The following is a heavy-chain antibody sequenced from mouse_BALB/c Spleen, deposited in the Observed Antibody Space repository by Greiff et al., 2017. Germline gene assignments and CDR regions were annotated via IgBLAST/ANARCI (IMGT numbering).Heavy chain of an antibody. J-gene: IGHJ2*01. Sequence: EVQLQQSGPELVKPGASVKISCKASGYTFTDYNMHWVKQSHGKSLEWIGYIYPYNGGTGYNQKFKSKATLTVDNSSSTAYMELRSLTSEDSAVYYCAREPIYYGYDGGHYLDYWGQGTTLTVSS. CDR2: IYPYNGGT. CDR3: AREPIYYGYDGGHYLDY. CDR1: GYTFTDYN. V-gene: IGHV1S29*02. D-gene: IGHD2-2*01.